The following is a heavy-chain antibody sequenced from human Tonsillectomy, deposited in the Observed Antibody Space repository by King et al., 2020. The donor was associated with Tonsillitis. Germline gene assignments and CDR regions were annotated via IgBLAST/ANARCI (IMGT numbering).Heavy chain of an antibody. Sequence: VQLVESGGGVVQPGTSLRLSCEVSAFTFRTYVLDWVRQAPGKGLEWVAVISYDGKNKVYAESVKGRFTISRDNSKNTLFMQLNSLRPDDTAVYYCAVRRDCSDSNCYNAFYIWGQGTMVTVSS. CDR3: AVRRDCSDSNCYNAFYI. J-gene: IGHJ3*02. V-gene: IGHV3-30*04. CDR2: ISYDGKNK. CDR1: AFTFRTYV. D-gene: IGHD2-2*02.